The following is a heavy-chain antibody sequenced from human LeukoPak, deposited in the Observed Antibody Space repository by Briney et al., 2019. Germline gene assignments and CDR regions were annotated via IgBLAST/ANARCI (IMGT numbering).Heavy chain of an antibody. Sequence: PSETLSLTCTVSGGSISSYYWSWIRQPPGKGLEWIRYIYYSGSTNYNPSLKSRVTISVDTSKNQFSLKLSSVTAADTAVYYCARGFYDSSLFDYWGQGTLVAVSS. J-gene: IGHJ4*02. CDR1: GGSISSYY. CDR3: ARGFYDSSLFDY. CDR2: IYYSGST. D-gene: IGHD3-22*01. V-gene: IGHV4-59*01.